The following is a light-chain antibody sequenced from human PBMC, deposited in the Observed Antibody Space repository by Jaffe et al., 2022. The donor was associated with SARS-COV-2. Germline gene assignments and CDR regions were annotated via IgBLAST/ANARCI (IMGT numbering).Light chain of an antibody. CDR2: DVN. CDR1: SSDVGSYNY. J-gene: IGLJ1*01. Sequence: QSALTQPRSVSGSPGQSVTISCTGTSSDVGSYNYVSWYQQHPGKAPKLMIYDVNKRPSGVPDRFSGSKSGNTASLTISGLQAEDEADYYCCSYAGSYVFGTGTKVTVL. CDR3: CSYAGSYV. V-gene: IGLV2-11*01.